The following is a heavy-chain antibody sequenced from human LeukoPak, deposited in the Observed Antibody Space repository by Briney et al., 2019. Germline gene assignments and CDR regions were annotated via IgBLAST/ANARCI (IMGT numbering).Heavy chain of an antibody. D-gene: IGHD3-9*01. CDR2: IIPIFGTA. CDR1: GGTFSSYA. Sequence: SVKVSCKASGGTFSSYAISWVRQAPGQGLEWMGGIIPIFGTANYAQKFQGRVTITADKSTSTAYMELSSLRSEDTAVYYCARGYGEGYYDILTGYLRGDYYYYMDVWGKGTTVTVSS. V-gene: IGHV1-69*06. J-gene: IGHJ6*03. CDR3: ARGYGEGYYDILTGYLRGDYYYYMDV.